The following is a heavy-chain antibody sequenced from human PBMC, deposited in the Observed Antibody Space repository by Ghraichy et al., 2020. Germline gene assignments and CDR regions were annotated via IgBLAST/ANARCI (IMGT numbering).Heavy chain of an antibody. CDR2: ISYSGST. D-gene: IGHD1-26*01. V-gene: IGHV4-39*01. J-gene: IGHJ4*02. Sequence: SETLSLTCTVSGGSISSSSYYWGWIRQPPGKGLEWIGSISYSGSTYYNPSLQSRVTISVDTSKNQFSLNLSSVTAADTAVYYCVCGSFPWWRPFDYWGQGTLVTVSS. CDR3: VCGSFPWWRPFDY. CDR1: GGSISSSSYY.